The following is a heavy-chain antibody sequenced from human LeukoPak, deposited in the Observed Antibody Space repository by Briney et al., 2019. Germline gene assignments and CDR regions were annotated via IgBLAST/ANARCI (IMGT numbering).Heavy chain of an antibody. CDR2: IKSKTDGGTT. CDR3: TTVRGAYDILTGYPPVVFDY. CDR1: GFTFSNAW. D-gene: IGHD3-9*01. J-gene: IGHJ4*02. V-gene: IGHV3-15*01. Sequence: GGSLRLSCAASGFTFSNAWMSWVRQAPGKGLEWVGRIKSKTDGGTTDYAAPVKGRFTISRDDSKNTLYLQMNSLKTEDTAVYYCTTVRGAYDILTGYPPVVFDYWGQGTLVTVSS.